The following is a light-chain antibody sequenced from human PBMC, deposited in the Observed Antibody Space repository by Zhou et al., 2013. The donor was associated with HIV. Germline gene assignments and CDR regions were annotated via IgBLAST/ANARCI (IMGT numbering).Light chain of an antibody. V-gene: IGKV1D-16*01. Sequence: DIQMTQSPSSLSASVGDRVIITCRASQYIGTYLNWYRQQPGKAPNLLIYAASNLQSGVPSRFSGSGSGTDFTLTISSLQPDDFATYYCQQYNSYPLTFGGGTKDGYQT. CDR2: AAS. CDR3: QQYNSYPLT. CDR1: QYIGTY. J-gene: IGKJ4*01.